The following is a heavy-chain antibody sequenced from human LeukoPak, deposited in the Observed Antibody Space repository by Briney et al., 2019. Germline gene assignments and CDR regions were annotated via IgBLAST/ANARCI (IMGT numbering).Heavy chain of an antibody. D-gene: IGHD1-26*01. CDR3: ARAWESIAGYYFDY. J-gene: IGHJ4*02. Sequence: GASVKVSCKASGYTFSSYHIHWVRQAPGQGLEWMGRINPSFNPGVDVTSYAQKFQGRITMTRDISTNTVYMELSSLTSEDTAVCYCARAWESIAGYYFDYWGQGTLVTVSS. CDR1: GYTFSSYH. CDR2: INPSFNPGVDVT. V-gene: IGHV1-46*01.